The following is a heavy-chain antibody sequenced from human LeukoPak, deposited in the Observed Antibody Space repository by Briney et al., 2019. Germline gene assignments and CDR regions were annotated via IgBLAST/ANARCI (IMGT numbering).Heavy chain of an antibody. Sequence: GGSLRLSCAASGFTFSSYAMHWVRQAPGKGLEWVAVISYDGSNKYYADSVKGRFTISRGNSKNTLYLQMNSLRAEDTAVYYCARDAVSGSYSTHWFDPWGQGTLVTVSS. CDR1: GFTFSSYA. CDR2: ISYDGSNK. D-gene: IGHD1-26*01. J-gene: IGHJ5*02. V-gene: IGHV3-30-3*01. CDR3: ARDAVSGSYSTHWFDP.